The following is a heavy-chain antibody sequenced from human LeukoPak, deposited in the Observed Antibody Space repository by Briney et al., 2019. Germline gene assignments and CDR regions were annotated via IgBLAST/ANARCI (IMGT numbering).Heavy chain of an antibody. V-gene: IGHV4-34*01. CDR2: INHSGST. D-gene: IGHD3-10*01. CDR3: ARDFKITMVRGVISYYYGMDV. Sequence: SETLSLTCAVYGGSFRGYYWSWLPQPPGKGLEWTGEINHSGSTNYNPSLKSRVTISVDTSKNQFSLKLSSVTAADTAVYYCARDFKITMVRGVISYYYGMDVWGQGTTVTVSS. CDR1: GGSFRGYY. J-gene: IGHJ6*02.